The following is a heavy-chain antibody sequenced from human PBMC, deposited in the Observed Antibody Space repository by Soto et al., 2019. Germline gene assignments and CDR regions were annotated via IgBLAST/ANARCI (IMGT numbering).Heavy chain of an antibody. V-gene: IGHV4-59*01. D-gene: IGHD2-15*01. Sequence: SETLSLTCTVSSASIITFYWSWILQPPWKGLEWIGYISYSGSTNYNPSLKSRVTISFDASKNEISLQVRSATAADAAVYYCARDLKEYCSDGKCNWFDPWGQGTLVTVS. CDR1: SASIITFY. J-gene: IGHJ5*02. CDR3: ARDLKEYCSDGKCNWFDP. CDR2: ISYSGST.